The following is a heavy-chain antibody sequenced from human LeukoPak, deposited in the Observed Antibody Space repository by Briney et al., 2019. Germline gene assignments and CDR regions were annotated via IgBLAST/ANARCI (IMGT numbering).Heavy chain of an antibody. J-gene: IGHJ4*02. CDR1: GHSFTSYA. D-gene: IGHD3-3*01. CDR2: IIPIFGTA. CDR3: AREIKSGRRGFDY. V-gene: IGHV1-69*13. Sequence: GASVKVSCKASGHSFTSYAIRWVRQAPGQGLEWMGGIIPIFGTANYAQKFQGRVTITADESTSTAYMELSRLRSDDTAVYYCAREIKSGRRGFDYWGQGTLVTVSS.